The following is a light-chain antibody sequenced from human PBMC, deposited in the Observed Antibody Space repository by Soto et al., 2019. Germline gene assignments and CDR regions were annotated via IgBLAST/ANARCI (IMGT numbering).Light chain of an antibody. CDR2: GAS. Sequence: ETVLTQSPGTLSLSPGERATLSCRASQSVTSNYLAWYQRKPGQAPRLLIYGASSRATGIPDRFSGSQSGTDFTLTISRLEPEDFAVYYCQQYGNSPLTFGGGTKVEMK. V-gene: IGKV3-20*01. CDR3: QQYGNSPLT. J-gene: IGKJ4*01. CDR1: QSVTSNY.